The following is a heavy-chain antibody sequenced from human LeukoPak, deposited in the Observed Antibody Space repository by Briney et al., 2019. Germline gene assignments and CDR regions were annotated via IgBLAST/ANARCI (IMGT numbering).Heavy chain of an antibody. Sequence: SETLSLTCTVSGGSISSSSYYWGWIRQPRGKGLEWIGSIYYSGSTYYNPSLKSRVTISVDTSKNQFSLKLSSVTAADTAVYYCARDTRPYYYDSSGTYAFDIWGQGTMVTVSS. CDR1: GGSISSSSYY. CDR2: IYYSGST. D-gene: IGHD3-22*01. J-gene: IGHJ3*02. V-gene: IGHV4-39*07. CDR3: ARDTRPYYYDSSGTYAFDI.